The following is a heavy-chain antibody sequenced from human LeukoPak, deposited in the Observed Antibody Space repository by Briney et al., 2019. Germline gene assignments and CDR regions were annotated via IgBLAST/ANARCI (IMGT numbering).Heavy chain of an antibody. CDR1: GFTFSSYS. V-gene: IGHV3-21*01. CDR3: ARDGGSGSYYFDY. J-gene: IGHJ4*02. D-gene: IGHD3-10*01. CDR2: ISSSSSYI. Sequence: PGGSLRLSCAASGFTFSSYSMNWVRQAPGKGLEWVSSISSSSSYIYYADSVKGRFTISRDNAKNSLYLQMSSLRAEDTAVYYCARDGGSGSYYFDYWGQGTLVTVSS.